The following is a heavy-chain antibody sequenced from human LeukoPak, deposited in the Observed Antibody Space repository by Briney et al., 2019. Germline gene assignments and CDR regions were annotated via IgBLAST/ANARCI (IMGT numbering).Heavy chain of an antibody. CDR3: ARDPLEDHYMDV. CDR2: IYTSGST. D-gene: IGHD1-1*01. CDR1: GGSISSGSYY. Sequence: SETLSLTCTVSGGSISSGSYYWSWIRQPAGKGLEWIGRIYTSGSTNYNPSLKSRVTISVDTSKNQFSLKLSSVTAAGTAVYYCARDPLEDHYMDVWGKGTTVTVSS. J-gene: IGHJ6*03. V-gene: IGHV4-61*02.